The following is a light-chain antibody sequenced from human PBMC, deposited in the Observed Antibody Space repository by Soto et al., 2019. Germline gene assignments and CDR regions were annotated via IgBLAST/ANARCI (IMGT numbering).Light chain of an antibody. Sequence: SYELTQPPSVSVAPGQTARITCGGSNIGSKSVHWYQQKPRQAPVLVVYDDSDRPSGIPERFSGSNSGNTATLTISRVEAGDEADYYCQVWDSSRDDHVVFGGGTKVPVL. CDR3: QVWDSSRDDHVV. CDR1: NIGSKS. J-gene: IGLJ2*01. CDR2: DDS. V-gene: IGLV3-21*02.